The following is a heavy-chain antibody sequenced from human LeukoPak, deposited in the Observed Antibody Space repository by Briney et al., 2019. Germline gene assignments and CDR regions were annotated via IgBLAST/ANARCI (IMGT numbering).Heavy chain of an antibody. D-gene: IGHD3-10*01. V-gene: IGHV3-74*01. Sequence: GGSLRLSCVASGFTFSNYWMHWVRQAPGKGLVWVSRINSDGSSTTDADSVKGRFTISRDNAKRTLYLQMNSLRAEDTAVYYCAREVGSGNSDRYFDYWGQGTLVTVSS. J-gene: IGHJ4*02. CDR1: GFTFSNYW. CDR3: AREVGSGNSDRYFDY. CDR2: INSDGSST.